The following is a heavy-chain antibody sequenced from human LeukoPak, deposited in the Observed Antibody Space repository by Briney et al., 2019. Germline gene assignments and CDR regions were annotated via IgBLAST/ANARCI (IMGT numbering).Heavy chain of an antibody. Sequence: SETLSLTCIVSGGSISSSSYYWGWIRQPPGKGLEWIGSIYYSGNTYYNPSLRSRVSISVDTSKNQFSLKLSSVTAADTAVYYCARAGTSGWYRYWGQGTLVTVSS. CDR3: ARAGTSGWYRY. CDR1: GGSISSSSYY. J-gene: IGHJ4*02. V-gene: IGHV4-39*02. CDR2: IYYSGNT. D-gene: IGHD6-19*01.